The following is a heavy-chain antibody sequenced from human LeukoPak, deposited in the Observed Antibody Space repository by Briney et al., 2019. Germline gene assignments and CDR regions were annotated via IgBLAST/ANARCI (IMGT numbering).Heavy chain of an antibody. V-gene: IGHV4-59*10. CDR1: GVSFSGHY. CDR2: IYTSGST. Sequence: SETLSLTCVVDGVSFSGHYWSWIRQPAGKGLEWIGRIYTSGSTNYNPSLKSRVTISVDTSKNQFSLKLSSVTAADTAVYYCARSGSSEQLGMWVPAARANWLDPWGQGTLVTVSS. CDR3: ARSGSSEQLGMWVPAARANWLDP. D-gene: IGHD2-2*01. J-gene: IGHJ5*02.